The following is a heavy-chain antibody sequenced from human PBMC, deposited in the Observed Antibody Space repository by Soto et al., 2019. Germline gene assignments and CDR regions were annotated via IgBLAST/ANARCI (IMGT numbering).Heavy chain of an antibody. CDR2: IIPIFGTA. Sequence: GASVKVSCKASGGTFSSYAISWVRQAPGQGLEWMGGIIPIFGTANYAQKFQGRVTITADKSTSTAYMELSSLRSEDTAVYYCARAGEMATILDQYYFDYWGQGTLVTVSS. CDR1: GGTFSSYA. J-gene: IGHJ4*02. D-gene: IGHD5-12*01. V-gene: IGHV1-69*06. CDR3: ARAGEMATILDQYYFDY.